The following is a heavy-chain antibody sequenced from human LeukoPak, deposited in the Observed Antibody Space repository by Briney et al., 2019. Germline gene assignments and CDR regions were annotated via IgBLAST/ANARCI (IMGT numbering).Heavy chain of an antibody. CDR1: GFTFSSYW. CDR3: ARDLSIAARYYFDY. V-gene: IGHV3-7*01. CDR2: IKQDGSEK. D-gene: IGHD6-6*01. J-gene: IGHJ4*02. Sequence: PGGSLRLSCAASGFTFSSYWMSWVRQAPGKGLEWVANIKQDGSEKYYVDSVKGRFTISRDNAKNSLYLQMNSLRAEDTAVYYCARDLSIAARYYFDYWGQGTLVTVSS.